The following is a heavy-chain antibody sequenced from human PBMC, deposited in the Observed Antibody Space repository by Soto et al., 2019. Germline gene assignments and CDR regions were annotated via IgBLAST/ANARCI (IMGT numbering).Heavy chain of an antibody. CDR1: GGSFSGYY. CDR2: INHSGST. D-gene: IGHD2-2*01. CDR3: ARVGCSSTSCPTDLDY. V-gene: IGHV4-34*01. Sequence: QVQLQQWGAGLLKPSETLSLTCAVYGGSFSGYYWSWIRQPPGKGLEWIGEINHSGSTNYNPSLKSRVTISVDTSKTQFSLKLSSVTAADTAVYYCARVGCSSTSCPTDLDYWGQGTLVTVSS. J-gene: IGHJ4*02.